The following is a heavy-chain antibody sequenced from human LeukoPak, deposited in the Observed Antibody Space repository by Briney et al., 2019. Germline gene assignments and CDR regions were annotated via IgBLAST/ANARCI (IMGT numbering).Heavy chain of an antibody. CDR2: IYYSGST. J-gene: IGHJ4*02. CDR3: ARTFSSSWLDY. D-gene: IGHD6-13*01. CDR1: GGSISSGGYY. V-gene: IGHV4-61*08. Sequence: SQTLSLTCTVSGGSISSGGYYWSWIRQPPGKGLEWIGYIYYSGSTNYNPSLKSRVTISIDTSKNQFSLKVSSVTAADTAVYYCARTFSSSWLDYWGQGTLVTVSS.